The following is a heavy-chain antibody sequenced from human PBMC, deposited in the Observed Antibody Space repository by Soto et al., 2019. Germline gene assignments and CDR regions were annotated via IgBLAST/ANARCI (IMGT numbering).Heavy chain of an antibody. D-gene: IGHD2-15*01. CDR1: GGTFSSYA. J-gene: IGHJ6*02. Sequence: QVQLVQSGAEVKKPGSSVKVSCKASGGTFSSYAISWVRQAPGQGLEWMGGIIPIFGTANYAQKFQGRVTITADESTSTAYMELSSLRSEDTAVYYCARDRVAATTNYYYDGMDVWGQGTTVTVSS. CDR2: IIPIFGTA. V-gene: IGHV1-69*01. CDR3: ARDRVAATTNYYYDGMDV.